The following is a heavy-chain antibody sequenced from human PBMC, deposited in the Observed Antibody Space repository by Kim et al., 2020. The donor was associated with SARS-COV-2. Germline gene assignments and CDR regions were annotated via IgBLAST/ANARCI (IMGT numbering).Heavy chain of an antibody. D-gene: IGHD5-12*01. CDR1: GFTFSSYG. Sequence: GGSLRLSCAASGFTFSSYGMHWVRQAPGKGLEWVAVIWYDGSNKYYADSVKGRFTISRDNSKNTLYLQMNSLRAEDTAVYYCARDNSGPGAFDIWGQGTMVTVSS. CDR2: IWYDGSNK. CDR3: ARDNSGPGAFDI. J-gene: IGHJ3*02. V-gene: IGHV3-33*01.